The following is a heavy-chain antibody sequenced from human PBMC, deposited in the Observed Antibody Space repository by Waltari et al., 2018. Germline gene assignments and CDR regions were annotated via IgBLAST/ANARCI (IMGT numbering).Heavy chain of an antibody. CDR3: AHLSNSAHFDY. V-gene: IGHV2-5*02. CDR2: IYWDDDK. D-gene: IGHD6-6*01. J-gene: IGHJ4*02. CDR1: GFSLSTSGVG. Sequence: QITLQESGPTLVKPTQTLTLTCTFSGFSLSTSGVGVGWIRQPPGKALEWLALIYWDDDKRSSPSLKSRLTITKDTSKNQVFLTMTSMDPVDTATYYCAHLSNSAHFDYWGQGTLVTVSS.